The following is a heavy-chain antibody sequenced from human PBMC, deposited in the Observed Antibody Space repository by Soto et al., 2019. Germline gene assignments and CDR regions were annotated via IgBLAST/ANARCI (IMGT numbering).Heavy chain of an antibody. CDR2: IFYGGST. V-gene: IGHV4-61*01. CDR3: TRDVTTSGRHPPEST. Sequence: QVQLQESGPGLVKPSETLSLTCTVSGDSVSSGNYYWSWIRQSPVKGLEWIGYIFYGGSTNYNPPLKSPATISVDTSKNQFSLKLRSVTAADTAVYYCTRDVTTSGRHPPESTWGQGTLVTFS. D-gene: IGHD6-19*01. J-gene: IGHJ5*02. CDR1: GDSVSSGNYY.